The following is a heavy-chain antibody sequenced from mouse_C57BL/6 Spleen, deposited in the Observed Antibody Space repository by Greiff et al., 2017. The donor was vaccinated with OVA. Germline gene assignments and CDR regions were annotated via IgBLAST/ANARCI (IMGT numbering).Heavy chain of an antibody. CDR2: ISYSGST. Sequence: VQLKQSGPGLAKPSQTLSLTCSVTGYSITSDYWNWIRKFPGNKLEYMGYISYSGSTYYNPSLKSRISITRDTFKNQSYLQLNSVTTEDTATYCCAREDTTVKLEVWGTGTTVTVSS. CDR1: GYSITSDY. CDR3: AREDTTVKLEV. V-gene: IGHV3-8*01. D-gene: IGHD1-1*01. J-gene: IGHJ1*03.